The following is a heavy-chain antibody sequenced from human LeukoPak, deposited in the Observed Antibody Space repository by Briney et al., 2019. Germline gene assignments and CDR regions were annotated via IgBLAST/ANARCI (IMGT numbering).Heavy chain of an antibody. J-gene: IGHJ4*02. D-gene: IGHD5-12*01. CDR3: ARGYESGE. Sequence: GGSLRLSCAASGFTFSSYAMRWVRQSPGKGLEWVSLIGGSGLTAYYADSVKGRFTISRDNSKNTPYLQMNSLRAEDTAVYYCARGYESGEWGQGTLVTVSS. CDR1: GFTFSSYA. V-gene: IGHV3-23*01. CDR2: IGGSGLTA.